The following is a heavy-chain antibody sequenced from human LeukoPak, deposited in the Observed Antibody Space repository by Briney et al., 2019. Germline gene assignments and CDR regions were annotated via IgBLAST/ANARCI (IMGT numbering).Heavy chain of an antibody. CDR1: GGSISSNNW. CDR2: IYHSGTT. V-gene: IGHV4-4*02. D-gene: IGHD5-24*01. J-gene: IGHJ4*02. Sequence: SGTLSLTCAVSGGSISSNNWWNWVRQPPGKGLEWIGEIYHSGTTNYNPSLKSRVTISVDKSKNQFSLRLSSVTAADTAVYYCARRPRERQVSRYFFDYWGQGTLVTVSS. CDR3: ARRPRERQVSRYFFDY.